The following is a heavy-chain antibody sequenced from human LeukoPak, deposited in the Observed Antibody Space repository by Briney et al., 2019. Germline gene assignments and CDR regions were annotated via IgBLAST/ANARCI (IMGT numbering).Heavy chain of an antibody. CDR1: GGSVSSGSYY. J-gene: IGHJ6*02. CDR2: IYYSGST. D-gene: IGHD5-18*01. Sequence: SETLSLTCTVSGGSVSSGSYYWSWIRQPPGTGLEWIGYIYYSGSTNYNPSLKSRVTISVDTSKNQFSLKLSSVTAADTAVYYCARGGYSYGFVYGMDVWGQGTTVTVSS. V-gene: IGHV4-61*01. CDR3: ARGGYSYGFVYGMDV.